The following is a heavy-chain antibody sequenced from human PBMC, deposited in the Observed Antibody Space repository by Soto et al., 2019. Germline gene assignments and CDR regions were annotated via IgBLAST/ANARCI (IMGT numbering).Heavy chain of an antibody. D-gene: IGHD5-18*01. CDR1: GGTFSKYA. Sequence: QVQLVQSGAELKKPGSSVKVSCKASGGTFSKYAISWVRQAPGQGLEWLGGIIPMFGTPNYAQKFQGRVTISADEPTTTASLELSTLRSADTAAYFCERPLRDTNFYQGLAVWGQGTTVTVPS. V-gene: IGHV1-69*01. J-gene: IGHJ6*02. CDR3: ERPLRDTNFYQGLAV. CDR2: IIPMFGTP.